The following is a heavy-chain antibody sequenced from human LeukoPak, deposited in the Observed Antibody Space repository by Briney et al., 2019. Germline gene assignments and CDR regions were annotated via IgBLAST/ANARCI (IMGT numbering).Heavy chain of an antibody. V-gene: IGHV4-34*01. Sequence: SETLSLTCAVYGGSFSGYYWSWIRQPPGKGLEWIGEINHSGSTNYNPFLKSRVTISVDTSKNQFSLKLSSVTAADTAVYYCARAVPYYDFWSGYVPNYYYYYGMDVWGQGTTVTVSS. CDR3: ARAVPYYDFWSGYVPNYYYYYGMDV. D-gene: IGHD3-3*01. CDR2: INHSGST. J-gene: IGHJ6*02. CDR1: GGSFSGYY.